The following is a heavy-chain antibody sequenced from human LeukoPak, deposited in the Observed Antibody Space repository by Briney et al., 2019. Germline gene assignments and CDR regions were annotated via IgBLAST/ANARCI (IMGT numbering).Heavy chain of an antibody. CDR3: ARSSADYDFWSGYPLLFDY. D-gene: IGHD3-3*01. Sequence: PSETLSLTCTVSGGSISSYYWSWIRQPPGKGLEWIGYIYYSGSTYYNPSLKSRVTISVDTSKNQFSLKLSSVTAADTAVYYCARSSADYDFWSGYPLLFDYWGQGTLVTVSS. V-gene: IGHV4-30-4*08. CDR2: IYYSGST. J-gene: IGHJ4*02. CDR1: GGSISSYY.